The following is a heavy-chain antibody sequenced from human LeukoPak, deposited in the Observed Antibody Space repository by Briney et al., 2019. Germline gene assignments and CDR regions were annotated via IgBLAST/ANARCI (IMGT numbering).Heavy chain of an antibody. CDR1: GFTFSSYW. Sequence: GSLRLSCAASGFTFSSYWMSWIRQPPGKGLEWIGEINHSGSTNYNPSLKSRVTISVDTSKNQFSLKLSSVTAADTAVYYCARGRGQLWLVYWGQGTLVTVSS. D-gene: IGHD5-18*01. V-gene: IGHV4-34*01. CDR3: ARGRGQLWLVY. J-gene: IGHJ4*02. CDR2: INHSGST.